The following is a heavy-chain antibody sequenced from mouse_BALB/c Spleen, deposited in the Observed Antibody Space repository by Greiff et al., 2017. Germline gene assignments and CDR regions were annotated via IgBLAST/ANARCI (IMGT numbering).Heavy chain of an antibody. V-gene: IGHV3-6*02. D-gene: IGHD1-2*01. CDR2: ISYDGSN. CDR1: GYSITSGYY. Sequence: EVKLQESGPGLVKPSQSLSLTCSVTGYSITSGYYWNWIRQFPGNKLEWMGYISYDGSNNYNPSLKNRISITRDTSKNQFFLKLNSVTTEDTATYYCARDGTTAAWFAYWGQGTLVTVSA. J-gene: IGHJ3*01. CDR3: ARDGTTAAWFAY.